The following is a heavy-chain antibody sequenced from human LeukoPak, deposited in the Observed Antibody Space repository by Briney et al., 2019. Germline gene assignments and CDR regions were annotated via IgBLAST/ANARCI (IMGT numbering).Heavy chain of an antibody. CDR2: IRYDGSNK. Sequence: GGSLRLSCAASGFTFSSYGMHWVRQAPGKGLEWVAFIRYDGSNKYYADSVKGRFTISRDNSKNTLYLQMNSLRAEDTAVYYCAKDLEYSSSPGWFDPWGQGTLVTASS. J-gene: IGHJ5*02. CDR3: AKDLEYSSSPGWFDP. V-gene: IGHV3-30*02. CDR1: GFTFSSYG. D-gene: IGHD6-6*01.